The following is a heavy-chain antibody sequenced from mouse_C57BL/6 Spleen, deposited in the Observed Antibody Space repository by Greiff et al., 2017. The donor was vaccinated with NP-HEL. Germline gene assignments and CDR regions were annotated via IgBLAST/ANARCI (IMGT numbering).Heavy chain of an antibody. CDR3: AREDYDVGFAY. V-gene: IGHV1-82*01. D-gene: IGHD2-4*01. CDR2: IYPGDGDT. J-gene: IGHJ3*01. CDR1: GYAFSSSW. Sequence: QVQLQQSGPELVKPGASVKISCKASGYAFSSSWMNWVKQRPGKGLEWIGRIYPGDGDTNYNGKFKGKATLTADESSSTAYMQLSSLTSEDSAVYFCAREDYDVGFAYWGQGTLVTVSA.